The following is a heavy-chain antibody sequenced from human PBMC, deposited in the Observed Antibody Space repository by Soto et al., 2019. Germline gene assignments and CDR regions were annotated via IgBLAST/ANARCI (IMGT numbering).Heavy chain of an antibody. CDR1: GFTFSSYA. J-gene: IGHJ6*02. V-gene: IGHV3-30-3*01. CDR2: ISYDGSNK. CDR3: ARDGLLTGAVVVDV. D-gene: IGHD7-27*01. Sequence: GGSLRLSCAASGFTFSSYAMHWVRQAPGKGLEWVAVISYDGSNKYYADSVKGRFTISRDNSKNTLYLQMNSLRAEDTAVYYCARDGLLTGAVVVDVWGQGTTVTVSS.